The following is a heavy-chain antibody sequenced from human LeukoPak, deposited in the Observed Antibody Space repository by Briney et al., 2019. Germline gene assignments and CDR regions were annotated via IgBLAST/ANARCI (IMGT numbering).Heavy chain of an antibody. V-gene: IGHV3-21*01. CDR2: ITSTSTYI. Sequence: PGGSLRLSCTASGFTFSSYAMNWVRQAPGKGLEWVSSITSTSTYIHYADSVRGRFTISRDNAKSSLYLQMDSLRDEDTAVYYCARGEKYPPYFDYWGQGTLVTVSS. J-gene: IGHJ4*02. D-gene: IGHD1-26*01. CDR3: ARGEKYPPYFDY. CDR1: GFTFSSYA.